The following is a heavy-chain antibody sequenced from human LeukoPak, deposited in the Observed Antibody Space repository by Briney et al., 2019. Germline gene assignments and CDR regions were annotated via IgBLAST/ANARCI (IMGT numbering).Heavy chain of an antibody. J-gene: IGHJ4*02. CDR2: LSFDGTTK. D-gene: IGHD2-21*02. Sequence: GGSLRLSCAASGFTFSSFGMHWVRQAPGKGLEWVAVLSFDGTTKYYTDSVKGRFTISRDNSKNTLFLQMNSLRAEDTAVYYCAKGKSTGPVVVTAIIPDWGQGTLVTVSS. CDR1: GFTFSSFG. V-gene: IGHV3-30*18. CDR3: AKGKSTGPVVVTAIIPD.